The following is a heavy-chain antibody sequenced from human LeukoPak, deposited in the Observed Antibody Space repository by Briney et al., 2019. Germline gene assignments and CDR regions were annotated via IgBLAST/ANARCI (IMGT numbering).Heavy chain of an antibody. D-gene: IGHD3-9*01. V-gene: IGHV1-69*13. CDR1: GGTFSSHA. Sequence: ASVKVSCKASGGTFSSHAISWVRQAPGQGLEWMGGIIPIFGTANYAQKFQGRVTITADESTSTAYMELSSLRSEDTAVYYCARARGRGLYYDILSLDYWGQGTLVTVSS. CDR3: ARARGRGLYYDILSLDY. CDR2: IIPIFGTA. J-gene: IGHJ4*02.